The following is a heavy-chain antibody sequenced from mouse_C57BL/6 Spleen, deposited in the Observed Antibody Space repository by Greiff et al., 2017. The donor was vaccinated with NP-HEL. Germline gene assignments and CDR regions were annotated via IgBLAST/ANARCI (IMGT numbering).Heavy chain of an antibody. CDR1: GYTFTSYW. CDR3: ARGEKRYDYGDY. V-gene: IGHV1-64*01. CDR2: IHPNSGST. Sequence: QVQLQQPGAELVKPGASVKLSCKASGYTFTSYWMHWVKQRPGQGLEWIGMIHPNSGSTNYNEKFKSKATLTVDKSSSTAYMQLSSLTSEDSAVYYCARGEKRYDYGDYWGQGTTLTVSS. J-gene: IGHJ2*01. D-gene: IGHD2-4*01.